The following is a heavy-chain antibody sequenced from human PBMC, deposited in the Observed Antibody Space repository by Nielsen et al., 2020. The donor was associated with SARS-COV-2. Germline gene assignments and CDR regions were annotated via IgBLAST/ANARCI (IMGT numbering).Heavy chain of an antibody. D-gene: IGHD3-22*01. V-gene: IGHV1-46*01. CDR1: GYTFPGYS. CDR2: INPSGCST. Sequence: ASLKVSCQASGYTFPGYSMHWVRQAPGQGLEWMGIINPSGCSTRYAQKFQGRVTMTRDTSTSTVYLELSSLRSEDTAVYYCARGSYDSSGYPGGYFDYWGQGTLVTVSS. J-gene: IGHJ4*02. CDR3: ARGSYDSSGYPGGYFDY.